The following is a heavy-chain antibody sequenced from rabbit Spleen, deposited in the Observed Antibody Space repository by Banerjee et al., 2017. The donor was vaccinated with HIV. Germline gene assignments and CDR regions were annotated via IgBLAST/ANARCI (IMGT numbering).Heavy chain of an antibody. CDR3: VRVDYVGYVYVGEYYFDL. D-gene: IGHD6-1*01. J-gene: IGHJ4*01. CDR1: VFSFSSSDY. CDR2: INIVTGKS. Sequence: QSLEESGGGLVQPEGSLTLTCNASVFSFSSSDYMCCVRQAPGKGLEWIACINIVTGKSVYASWAKGRFLMSRTSSTTVTLQMTSLTAADTATYFCVRVDYVGYVYVGEYYFDLWGQGTLVTVS. V-gene: IGHV1S40*01.